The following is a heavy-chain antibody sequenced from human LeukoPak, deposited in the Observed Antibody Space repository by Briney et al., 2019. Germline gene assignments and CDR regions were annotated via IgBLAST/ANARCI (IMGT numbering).Heavy chain of an antibody. CDR2: IYHNGYT. Sequence: PSETLSLTCAVSGGSLSDSYWSWLRQPPGKGLEWIGEIYHNGYTRYNPSLESRVTISVDTSKNQFSLKLSSVTAADTAVYYCARDLEAVGWFDPWGQGTLVTVSS. CDR1: GGSLSDSY. D-gene: IGHD6-19*01. J-gene: IGHJ5*02. V-gene: IGHV4-34*01. CDR3: ARDLEAVGWFDP.